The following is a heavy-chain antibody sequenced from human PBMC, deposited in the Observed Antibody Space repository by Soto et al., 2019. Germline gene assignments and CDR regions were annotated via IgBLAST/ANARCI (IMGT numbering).Heavy chain of an antibody. D-gene: IGHD3-9*01. CDR1: GFTFSSYS. CDR3: AREGRHFDRLSGYYYYGMDV. V-gene: IGHV3-48*02. Sequence: GGSLRLSCAASGFTFSSYSMNWVRQAPGKGLEWVSYISSSSSTIYYAGSVKGRFTISRDNAKNSLYLQMNSLRDEDTAVYYCAREGRHFDRLSGYYYYGMDVWGQGTTVTVSS. CDR2: ISSSSSTI. J-gene: IGHJ6*02.